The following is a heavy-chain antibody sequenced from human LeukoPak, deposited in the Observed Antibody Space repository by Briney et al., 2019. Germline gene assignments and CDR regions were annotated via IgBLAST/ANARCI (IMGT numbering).Heavy chain of an antibody. CDR1: GGSISSGGYY. V-gene: IGHV4-31*03. D-gene: IGHD6-13*01. CDR3: ARGKKGAAALNQLWFDP. Sequence: PSETLSLTCTVSGGSISSGGYYWSWIRQHPGKGLEWIGYIYYSGSTYYNPSLKSRVTISVDTSKNQFSLKLSSVTAADTAVYYCARGKKGAAALNQLWFDPWGQGTLVTVSS. J-gene: IGHJ5*02. CDR2: IYYSGST.